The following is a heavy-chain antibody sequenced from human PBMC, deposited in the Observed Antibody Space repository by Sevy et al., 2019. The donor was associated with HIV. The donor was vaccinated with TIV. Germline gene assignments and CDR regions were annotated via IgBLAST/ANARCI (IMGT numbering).Heavy chain of an antibody. J-gene: IGHJ1*01. D-gene: IGHD4-17*01. CDR3: AKDGVYGGNFEYFQH. V-gene: IGHV3-23*01. CDR2: ITGSGGTT. Sequence: GGSLRLSCAASGFTFNSYAMSWVRQAPGKGLEWVSSITGSGGTTYFADSVKGRFTISRDNSKNTLYLQMNSLRAEDTALYYCAKDGVYGGNFEYFQHWGQGTLVTVSS. CDR1: GFTFNSYA.